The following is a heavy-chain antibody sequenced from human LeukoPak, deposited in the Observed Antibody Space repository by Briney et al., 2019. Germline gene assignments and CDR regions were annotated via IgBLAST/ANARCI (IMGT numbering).Heavy chain of an antibody. V-gene: IGHV4-4*07. CDR3: ARAEDSFDI. CDR1: GGSLGSYY. CDR2: IYTSGTT. J-gene: IGHJ3*02. Sequence: PESLSLTCTVSGGSLGSYYWSWIRQPAGKGLEWVGPIYTSGTTTYNPSLKSRVPMSVTTSKNQSSLRLSSVTAANTAVNTCARAEDSFDIWGQGTIVTVSS.